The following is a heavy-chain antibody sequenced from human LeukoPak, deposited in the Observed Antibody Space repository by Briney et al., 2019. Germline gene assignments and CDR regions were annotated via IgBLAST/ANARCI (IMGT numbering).Heavy chain of an antibody. CDR2: IYPSGST. V-gene: IGHV4-4*07. CDR1: GGSTNTYC. Sequence: ETLSLTCTVSGGSTNTYCWSWIRQPAEKGLEWIGRIYPSGSTYYNPSLKSRVTISIDKSKNQFSLSPTSVAAADTAVYYCARDRSGYSEYYFDYWGQGSLVTVSS. CDR3: ARDRSGYSEYYFDY. J-gene: IGHJ4*02. D-gene: IGHD5-12*01.